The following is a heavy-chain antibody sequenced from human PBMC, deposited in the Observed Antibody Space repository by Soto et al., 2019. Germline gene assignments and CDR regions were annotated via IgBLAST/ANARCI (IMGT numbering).Heavy chain of an antibody. CDR1: GFTFSSYA. CDR3: EGDDTAMVIPSPYSYCGMEV. Sequence: GGPLRLACASSGFTFSSYAMHWVRQAPGKVLGLVAVISYDGINKYYADSVKGRFTISRDNSKKTLYLQMNSLRAEDTVVYYCEGDDTAMVIPSPYSYCGMEVWGQGTTVTDS. CDR2: ISYDGINK. D-gene: IGHD5-18*01. J-gene: IGHJ6*02. V-gene: IGHV3-30-3*01.